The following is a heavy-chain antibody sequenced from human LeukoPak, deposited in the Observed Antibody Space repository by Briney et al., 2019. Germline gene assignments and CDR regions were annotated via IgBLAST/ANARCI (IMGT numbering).Heavy chain of an antibody. CDR1: GGSISSYY. CDR3: ARRSPFDWYFDL. Sequence: SETLSLTCSVSGGSISSYYWSWIRQPPGKGLEWIGYIYYRGSTNYNPSLKSRVTISVDTSKKQFSLKLSSVTAADTAVYYCARRSPFDWYFDLWGRGTLDTVSS. V-gene: IGHV4-59*08. D-gene: IGHD2/OR15-2a*01. CDR2: IYYRGST. J-gene: IGHJ2*01.